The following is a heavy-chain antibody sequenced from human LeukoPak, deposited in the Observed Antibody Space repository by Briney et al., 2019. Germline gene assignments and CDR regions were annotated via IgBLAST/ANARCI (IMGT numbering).Heavy chain of an antibody. J-gene: IGHJ5*02. Sequence: ASVTVSFKASGGTFSSYTITWVRQAPGQGLEWMGRIIPMVGVSKYAENFQGRVTITADKSTNTAYMEMSSLRSEDTAIYYCALLWFGGNWFDPWGQGTLVTVSS. CDR1: GGTFSSYT. CDR2: IIPMVGVS. D-gene: IGHD3-10*01. CDR3: ALLWFGGNWFDP. V-gene: IGHV1-69*02.